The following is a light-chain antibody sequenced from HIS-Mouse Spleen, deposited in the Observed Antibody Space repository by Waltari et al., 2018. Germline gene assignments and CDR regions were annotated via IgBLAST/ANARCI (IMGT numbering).Light chain of an antibody. CDR2: EDS. J-gene: IGLJ2*01. V-gene: IGLV3-10*01. CDR1: ALPKKY. Sequence: SYELTQPPSVSVSPGQPARITCSGDALPKKYAYWYQQKSGHAPVLVIYEDSKRPPGIPERFSGSSSGTMATLTISGAQVEDEADYYCYSTDSSGNHRVFGGGTKLTVL. CDR3: YSTDSSGNHRV.